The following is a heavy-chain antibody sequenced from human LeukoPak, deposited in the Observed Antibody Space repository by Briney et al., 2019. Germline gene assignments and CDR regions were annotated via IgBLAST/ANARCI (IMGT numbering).Heavy chain of an antibody. J-gene: IGHJ4*02. D-gene: IGHD6-13*01. V-gene: IGHV1-8*03. Sequence: ASVKVSCKASGYTFTSYDINWVRQATGQGLEWMGWMNPNSGNTGYAQKFQGRVTITRNTSISTAYVELSSLRSEDTAVYYCAREAAAGTFDYWGQGTLVTVSS. CDR1: GYTFTSYD. CDR2: MNPNSGNT. CDR3: AREAAAGTFDY.